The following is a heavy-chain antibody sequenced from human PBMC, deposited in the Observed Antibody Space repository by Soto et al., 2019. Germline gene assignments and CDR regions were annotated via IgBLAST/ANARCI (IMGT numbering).Heavy chain of an antibody. D-gene: IGHD3-9*01. J-gene: IGHJ5*02. CDR3: TTLRLDP. CDR1: GYTFTALY. CDR2: VNPNTGVT. Sequence: ASVKVSCKASGYTFTALYMNWVRQAPGQGLEWMGWVNPNTGVTRYAQKFQGRVTMTRDTSINTAYMELSGLTSDDTAVYYCTTLRLDPWGQGILVTVSS. V-gene: IGHV1-2*02.